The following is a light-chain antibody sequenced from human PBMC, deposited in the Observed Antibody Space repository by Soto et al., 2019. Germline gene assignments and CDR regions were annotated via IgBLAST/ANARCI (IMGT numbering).Light chain of an antibody. V-gene: IGKV1-5*03. CDR2: KAS. CDR1: QSISTW. Sequence: DIPLTQSPSTMYASVGDRVSITCRASQSISTWLAWNQQKPGKAPKLLIYKASHLQSGVPSRFSGSGSGTEFTLTISSVQPDDFATYYCHRYNSSPYTFGRGTKLEI. J-gene: IGKJ2*01. CDR3: HRYNSSPYT.